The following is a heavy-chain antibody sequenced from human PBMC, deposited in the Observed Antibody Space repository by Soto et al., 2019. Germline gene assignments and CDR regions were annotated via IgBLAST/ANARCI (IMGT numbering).Heavy chain of an antibody. Sequence: SETLSLTWTVSGGSISSYYWSWIRQPPGKGLEWIGYIYYSGSTNYNPSLKSRVTISVDTSKPQFSLKLSSVTAADTAVYYCARVVPSSDFWSCPNYGMDVWGQGTTVTVSS. V-gene: IGHV4-59*01. CDR2: IYYSGST. CDR3: ARVVPSSDFWSCPNYGMDV. D-gene: IGHD3-3*01. CDR1: GGSISSYY. J-gene: IGHJ6*02.